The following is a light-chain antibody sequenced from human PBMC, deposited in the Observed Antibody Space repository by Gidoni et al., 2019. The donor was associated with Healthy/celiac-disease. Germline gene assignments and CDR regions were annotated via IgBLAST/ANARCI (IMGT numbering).Light chain of an antibody. CDR3: CSYVGSRTVV. CDR2: EGT. Sequence: QSALTQPASVSGSPGQSITISCTGTSSDVGSYNLVSWYTQLPGRASKLMSYEGTKRPSGVSNRFSGAKSGNTASLTISVRQAEDEADYYCCSYVGSRTVVFGGGTKLTVL. V-gene: IGLV2-23*01. CDR1: SSDVGSYNL. J-gene: IGLJ2*01.